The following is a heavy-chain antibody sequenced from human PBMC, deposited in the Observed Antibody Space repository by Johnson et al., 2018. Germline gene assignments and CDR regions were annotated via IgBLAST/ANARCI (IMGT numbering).Heavy chain of an antibody. CDR3: ARCDDYVWGSYPDGFDI. CDR1: GGSFSNHF. Sequence: QVQLQQWGAGLLKPSETLSLTCEVFGGSFSNHFWTWIRQPPGTGLEWIGQISHDGGTKYNPLLTSRLTMSVDTSKNQFSLLLRSMTAADTAVSYCARCDDYVWGSYPDGFDIWGQGTMVTVSS. J-gene: IGHJ3*02. V-gene: IGHV4-34*01. CDR2: ISHDGGT. D-gene: IGHD3-16*02.